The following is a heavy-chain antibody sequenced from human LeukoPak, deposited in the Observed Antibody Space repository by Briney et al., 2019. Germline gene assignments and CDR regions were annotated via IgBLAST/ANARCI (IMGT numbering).Heavy chain of an antibody. CDR3: AREAGGDSSGWYPQRPPNHSDY. D-gene: IGHD6-19*01. CDR1: GFTFSSYA. V-gene: IGHV3-30*04. J-gene: IGHJ4*02. Sequence: GGSLRLSCAASGFTFSSYAMHWVRQAPGKGLEWVAVISYDGSNKYYADSVKGRFTISRDNSKNTLYLQMNSLRAEDTAVYYCAREAGGDSSGWYPQRPPNHSDYWGQGTLVTVSS. CDR2: ISYDGSNK.